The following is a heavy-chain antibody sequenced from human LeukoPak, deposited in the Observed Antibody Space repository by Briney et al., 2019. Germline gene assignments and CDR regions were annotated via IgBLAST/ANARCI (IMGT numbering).Heavy chain of an antibody. Sequence: GESLQISCKGSGYTFTSYWIGWVRQLPGKGLEWMGIIYPGDSDSRYSPSFQGQVAISADKSISTAYLQWSSLKASDTAMYYCARSVGGSLFDYWGQGTLVTVSS. CDR3: ARSVGGSLFDY. CDR2: IYPGDSDS. J-gene: IGHJ4*02. V-gene: IGHV5-51*01. D-gene: IGHD3-16*01. CDR1: GYTFTSYW.